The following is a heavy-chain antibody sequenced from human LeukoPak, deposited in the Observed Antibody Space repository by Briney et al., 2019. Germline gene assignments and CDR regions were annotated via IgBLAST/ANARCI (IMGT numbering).Heavy chain of an antibody. V-gene: IGHV3-21*01. CDR3: ARVAGGSGSSESDY. J-gene: IGHJ4*02. CDR1: GFTFSSYS. D-gene: IGHD3-10*01. CDR2: ISSSSNYI. Sequence: PGGSLRLSCAASGFTFSSYSMNWVRQAPGKGLEWVSSISSSSNYIYYADSVKGRFTISRDNARNSLYLQMISLRAEDTAVYYCARVAGGSGSSESDYWGRGTLVTVSS.